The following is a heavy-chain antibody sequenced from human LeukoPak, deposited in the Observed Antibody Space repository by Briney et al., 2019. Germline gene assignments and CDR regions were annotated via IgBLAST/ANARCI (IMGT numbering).Heavy chain of an antibody. D-gene: IGHD5-12*01. V-gene: IGHV3-66*01. J-gene: IGHJ4*02. CDR3: ARDGGVATKHFDY. CDR2: IYSGGGT. CDR1: GFTVSSNY. Sequence: QSGGSLRLSCAASGFTVSSNYMSWVRQAPGKGLEWVSIIYSGGGTYYAASVKGRFTISRDNAKNTLYLQMNSLRAEDTAVYYCARDGGVATKHFDYWGQGTLVTVSS.